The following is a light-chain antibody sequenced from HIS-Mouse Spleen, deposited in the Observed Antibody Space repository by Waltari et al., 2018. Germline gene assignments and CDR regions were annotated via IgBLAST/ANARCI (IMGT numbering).Light chain of an antibody. CDR1: SSNIGRTT. V-gene: IGLV1-44*01. CDR3: AAWDDSLNGPV. CDR2: SNK. J-gene: IGLJ3*02. Sequence: QSVLTQPPSASGTPGQRVTISCSGSSSNIGRTTVHWYQQLPGTAPKRLIYSNKQRPSGVPDRFSGSKSGTSASLAISGLQSEDEADYYCAAWDDSLNGPVFGGGTKLTVL.